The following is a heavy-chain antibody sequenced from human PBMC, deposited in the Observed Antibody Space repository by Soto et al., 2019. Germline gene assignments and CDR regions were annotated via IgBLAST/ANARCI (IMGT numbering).Heavy chain of an antibody. J-gene: IGHJ6*03. CDR3: ARAVVVSAPYYYMDV. Sequence: QVHLLQSGAELKKPGASVKVSCKASAYPFTSYGVSWVRQAPGQGLEWMGWISGYNGNTNYAQKLQGRVTMTTDTSTSTAYMELRSLRSGDTAVYYCARAVVVSAPYYYMDVWGTGTTVTVSS. D-gene: IGHD2-15*01. V-gene: IGHV1-18*01. CDR2: ISGYNGNT. CDR1: AYPFTSYG.